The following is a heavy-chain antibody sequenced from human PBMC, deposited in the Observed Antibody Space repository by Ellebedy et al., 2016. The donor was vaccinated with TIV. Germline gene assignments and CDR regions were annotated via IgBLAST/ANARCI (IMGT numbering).Heavy chain of an antibody. CDR1: GFTFSSYS. J-gene: IGHJ4*02. CDR3: AKEVTWYHFDY. D-gene: IGHD4-23*01. Sequence: PGGSLRLSCAASGFTFSSYSMNWVRQAPGKGLEWVSYISSSSSTIYYADSVKGRFTISRDNAKNSLYLQMNSLRAEDTAVYYCAKEVTWYHFDYWGQGTLVTVSS. V-gene: IGHV3-48*01. CDR2: ISSSSSTI.